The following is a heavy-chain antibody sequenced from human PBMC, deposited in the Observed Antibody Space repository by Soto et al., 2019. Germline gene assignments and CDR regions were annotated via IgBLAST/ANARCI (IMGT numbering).Heavy chain of an antibody. D-gene: IGHD2-2*01. V-gene: IGHV5-10-1*01. J-gene: IGHJ4*02. CDR2: IDPSDSYT. CDR3: AILRLGYCSSTSCTQLGYSYGPFDY. CDR1: GYSFTDYR. Sequence: GESLKISCQGSGYSFTDYRITWVRQMPGKGLEWMGRIDPSDSYTNYSPSFQGHVTISADKSISTAYLQWSSLKASDTAMYYCAILRLGYCSSTSCTQLGYSYGPFDYWGQGTLVTVSS.